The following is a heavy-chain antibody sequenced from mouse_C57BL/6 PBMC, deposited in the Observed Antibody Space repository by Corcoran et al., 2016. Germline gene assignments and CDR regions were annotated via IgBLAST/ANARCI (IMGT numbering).Heavy chain of an antibody. J-gene: IGHJ3*01. CDR1: GYTFTDYN. V-gene: IGHV1-18*01. D-gene: IGHD2-3*01. CDR2: INPNNGGT. Sequence: EVQLQQSGPELVKPGASVKIPCKASGYTFTDYNMDWVKQSHGKSLEWIGDINPNNGGTIYNQKFKGKATLTVDKSSSTAYMELRSLTSEDTAVYYCARRKEFYDGTLTFAYWGQGTLVTVSA. CDR3: ARRKEFYDGTLTFAY.